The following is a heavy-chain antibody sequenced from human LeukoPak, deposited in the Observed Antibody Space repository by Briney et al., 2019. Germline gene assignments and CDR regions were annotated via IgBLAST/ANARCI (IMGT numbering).Heavy chain of an antibody. V-gene: IGHV3-23*01. J-gene: IGHJ5*02. D-gene: IGHD3-22*01. CDR1: GFTFSSYA. CDR2: IIGSGGST. Sequence: GGSLRLSCAASGFTFSSYAMSWVRQAPGKGLEWVSTIIGSGGSTYYADSVKGRVTISRDNSKNTLYLKMNSLRAEDTGVYYCAKAYDSSGRHNWFDPWGQGTLVTVSS. CDR3: AKAYDSSGRHNWFDP.